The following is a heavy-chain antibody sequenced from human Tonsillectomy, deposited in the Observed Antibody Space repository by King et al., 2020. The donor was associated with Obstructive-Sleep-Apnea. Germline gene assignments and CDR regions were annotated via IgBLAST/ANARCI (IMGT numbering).Heavy chain of an antibody. J-gene: IGHJ4*02. CDR3: ARGINHADYVRGAFDY. D-gene: IGHD4-17*01. Sequence: EVQLVESGGGLVQPGGSLRLSCTASGFTFATYAMNWVRQAPGKGLEWGAVISGSTGRTFYADSVKGRFTISSDNSKNTLYLQMNSLRAEDSAVYSCARGINHADYVRGAFDYWGQGSLVTVSS. CDR1: GFTFATYA. V-gene: IGHV3-23*04. CDR2: ISGSTGRT.